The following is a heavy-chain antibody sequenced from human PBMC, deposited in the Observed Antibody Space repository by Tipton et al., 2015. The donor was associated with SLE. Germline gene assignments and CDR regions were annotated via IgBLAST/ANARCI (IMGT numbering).Heavy chain of an antibody. CDR2: IYTSGST. V-gene: IGHV4-61*02. CDR1: GGSISSGSYY. CDR3: ARDPKY. J-gene: IGHJ4*02. Sequence: LRLSCTVSGGSISSGSYYWTWIRQPAGKGLEWIGRIYTSGSTHYNPSLKSRVTISLDTSKNQFSLKLSSVTAADTAVYYCARDPKYWCQGTLVIVSS.